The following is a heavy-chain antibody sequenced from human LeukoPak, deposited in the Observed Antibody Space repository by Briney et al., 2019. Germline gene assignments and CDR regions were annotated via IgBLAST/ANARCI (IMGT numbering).Heavy chain of an antibody. CDR1: GFTFSDYY. CDR2: ISSSGSTI. V-gene: IGHV3-11*01. J-gene: IGHJ6*02. Sequence: GGSLRLSCAASGFTFSDYYMSWIRQAPGKGLEWVSYISSSGSTIYYADSVKGRFTISRDNAKNSLYLQMNSLRAEDTAVYYCARDGDSMVRGVISNYYYYGMDVWGQGTTVTVSS. CDR3: ARDGDSMVRGVISNYYYYGMDV. D-gene: IGHD3-10*01.